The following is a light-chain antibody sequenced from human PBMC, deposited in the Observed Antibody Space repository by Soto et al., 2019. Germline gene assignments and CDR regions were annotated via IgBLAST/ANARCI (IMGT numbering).Light chain of an antibody. Sequence: DIQMTQSPLTLSSSVGDRVTITCRASQTISRWLAWYQQKPGKAPKLLIYRASSLESGVPSRFSGSGSGTEFTITIRSLQSDESATYYCQQYQTWTFGQGTKLEIK. CDR2: RAS. CDR1: QTISRW. V-gene: IGKV1-5*03. J-gene: IGKJ1*01. CDR3: QQYQTWT.